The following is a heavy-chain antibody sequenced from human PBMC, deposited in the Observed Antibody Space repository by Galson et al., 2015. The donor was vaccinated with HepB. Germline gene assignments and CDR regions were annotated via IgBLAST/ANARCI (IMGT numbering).Heavy chain of an antibody. CDR2: ISYDGSNK. CDR3: ARERVGATGRSFDP. CDR1: GFTFSSYA. Sequence: SLRLSCAASGFTFSSYAMHWVRRAPGKGLEWVAVISYDGSNKYYADSVKGRFTISRDNSKNTLYLQMSSLRAEDTAVYYCARERVGATGRSFDPWGQGTLVTVSS. D-gene: IGHD1-26*01. J-gene: IGHJ5*02. V-gene: IGHV3-30-3*01.